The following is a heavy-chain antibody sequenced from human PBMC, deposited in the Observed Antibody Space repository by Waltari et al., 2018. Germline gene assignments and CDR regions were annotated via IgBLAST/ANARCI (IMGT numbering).Heavy chain of an antibody. J-gene: IGHJ4*02. CDR3: ARDGGSGYDSVFDY. D-gene: IGHD5-12*01. Sequence: QVQLVQSGAEVKKPGASVKVSCKASGYTFTGYYMHWVRQAPGQGLEWMGRIIPIFGTANYAQKFQGRVTITADKSTSTAYMELSSLRSEDTAVYYCARDGGSGYDSVFDYWGQGTLVTVSS. CDR2: IIPIFGTA. V-gene: IGHV1-69*06. CDR1: GYTFTGYY.